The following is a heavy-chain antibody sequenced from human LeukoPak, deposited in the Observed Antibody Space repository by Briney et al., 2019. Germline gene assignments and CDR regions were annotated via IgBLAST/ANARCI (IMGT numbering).Heavy chain of an antibody. CDR2: ISTSSTMK. Sequence: PGGSLRLSCVVSGFTFSNHNMNWVRQAPGKGLEWVSYISTSSTMKNYADSVKGRFTISRDNAKNSLYLQMNSLRAEDTAVYYCAREGDDYDFWSGYRGYYYYYMDVWGKGTTVTVSS. D-gene: IGHD3-3*01. V-gene: IGHV3-48*04. CDR1: GFTFSNHN. J-gene: IGHJ6*03. CDR3: AREGDDYDFWSGYRGYYYYYMDV.